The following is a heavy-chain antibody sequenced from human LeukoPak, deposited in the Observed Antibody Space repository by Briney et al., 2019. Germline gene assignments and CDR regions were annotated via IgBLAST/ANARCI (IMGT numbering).Heavy chain of an antibody. CDR3: AREEGSSWSNWYFDL. J-gene: IGHJ2*01. CDR1: GGSISSYY. CDR2: IYYSGNT. D-gene: IGHD6-13*01. Sequence: SETLSLTCTVSGGSISSYYWSWIRQPPGKGLEWIGYIYYSGNTNYNPSLKSRVTMSVDTSKNQFSLKLSSVTAADTAVYYCAREEGSSWSNWYFDLWGRGTLVTVSS. V-gene: IGHV4-59*01.